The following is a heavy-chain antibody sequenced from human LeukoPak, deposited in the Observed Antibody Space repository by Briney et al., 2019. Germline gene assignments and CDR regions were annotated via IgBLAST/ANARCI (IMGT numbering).Heavy chain of an antibody. CDR1: GITLSNYG. CDR2: ISDSGGST. Sequence: GGSLRLSCAVSGITLSNYGMSWVRQAPGKGLEWGAGISDSGGSTKYADSVKGRFTLSRDNPKNTLFLHMNSLSAEDTAVYFCAKRGVVIRVVLVGFHKEAYYFESWGQGALVTVSS. CDR3: AKRGVVIRVVLVGFHKEAYYFES. D-gene: IGHD3/OR15-3a*01. J-gene: IGHJ4*02. V-gene: IGHV3-23*01.